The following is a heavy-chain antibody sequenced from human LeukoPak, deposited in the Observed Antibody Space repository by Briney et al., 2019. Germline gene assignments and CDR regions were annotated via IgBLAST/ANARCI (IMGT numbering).Heavy chain of an antibody. Sequence: SETLSLTCTVSGDSVSSDNYYWGWIRPPPGKGLEWVGYTCYSGCTNYNPSLTSRVTISVDTSKNQFSLPLSSVTAADTAIYYFARGTFRGTGDGAFDMWGQGTMVTVST. CDR1: GDSVSSDNYY. J-gene: IGHJ3*02. CDR2: TCYSGCT. D-gene: IGHD1-26*01. V-gene: IGHV4-61*01. CDR3: ARGTFRGTGDGAFDM.